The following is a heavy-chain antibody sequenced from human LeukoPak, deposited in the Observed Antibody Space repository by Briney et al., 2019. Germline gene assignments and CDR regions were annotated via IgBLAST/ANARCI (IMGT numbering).Heavy chain of an antibody. CDR2: ISVYNDNT. CDR1: GYTFINYG. Sequence: ASVMVSCKASGYTFINYGISWVRQAPGQGLEWMGWISVYNDNTNYIQKLQGRVAMTTDTSTSTAYMELKSLRSDDTAVYYCARVGVQATGIDYWGQGTLVTVSS. V-gene: IGHV1-18*01. CDR3: ARVGVQATGIDY. D-gene: IGHD4/OR15-4a*01. J-gene: IGHJ4*02.